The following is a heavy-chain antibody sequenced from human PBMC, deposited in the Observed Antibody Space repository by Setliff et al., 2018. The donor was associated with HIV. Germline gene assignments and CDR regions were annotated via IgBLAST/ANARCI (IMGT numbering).Heavy chain of an antibody. CDR3: ARGAPEQSFDY. CDR1: GFTFSSYD. J-gene: IGHJ4*02. CDR2: IGTAGDT. D-gene: IGHD6-19*01. Sequence: LRLSCAASGFTFSSYDMHWVRQATGKGLEWVSAIGTAGDTYYPGSVKGRFTISRENAKNSLYLQMNSLRAGDTAVYYCARGAPEQSFDYWGQGTLVTVSS. V-gene: IGHV3-13*01.